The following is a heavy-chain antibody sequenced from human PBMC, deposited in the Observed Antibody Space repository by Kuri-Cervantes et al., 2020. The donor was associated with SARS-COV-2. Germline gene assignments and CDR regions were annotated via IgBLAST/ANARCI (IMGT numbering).Heavy chain of an antibody. CDR2: IYTSGGT. Sequence: SETLSLTCTVSGGSISSYYWSWIRQPAGKGLEWIGRIYTSGGTNYNPSLKSRVTMSVDTSKNQFSLKLSSVTAADTAVYYCARQPTRRYCSGGSCYRRKDAFDIWGQGTMVTVSS. V-gene: IGHV4-4*07. CDR1: GGSISSYY. D-gene: IGHD2-15*01. J-gene: IGHJ3*02. CDR3: ARQPTRRYCSGGSCYRRKDAFDI.